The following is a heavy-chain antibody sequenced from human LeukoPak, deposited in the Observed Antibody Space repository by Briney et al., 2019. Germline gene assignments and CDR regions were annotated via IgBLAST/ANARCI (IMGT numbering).Heavy chain of an antibody. Sequence: PGGSLRLSCAASGFTFNSYWMHWVRQAPGKGLVWVSLIKSDGRSTSYADSVKGRFTISRDNAKNTLYLQMNSLRAEDTAVYYCARDRGYAFDIWGQGTMVTVSS. J-gene: IGHJ3*02. CDR3: ARDRGYAFDI. CDR1: GFTFNSYW. D-gene: IGHD3-22*01. CDR2: IKSDGRST. V-gene: IGHV3-74*01.